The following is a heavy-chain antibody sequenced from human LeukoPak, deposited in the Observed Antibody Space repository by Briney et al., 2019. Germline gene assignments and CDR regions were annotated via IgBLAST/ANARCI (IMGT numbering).Heavy chain of an antibody. CDR2: INPSGGST. J-gene: IGHJ4*02. Sequence: ASVKVSCKASGYTFTSYYMHWVRQAPGQGLEWMGIINPSGGSTSYAQKFQGRVTMTRDTSTSTVYMELSSLRSEDTAVYYCARSLGGIGGATDFDYWGQGTLVTVSS. V-gene: IGHV1-46*01. CDR1: GYTFTSYY. D-gene: IGHD1-26*01. CDR3: ARSLGGIGGATDFDY.